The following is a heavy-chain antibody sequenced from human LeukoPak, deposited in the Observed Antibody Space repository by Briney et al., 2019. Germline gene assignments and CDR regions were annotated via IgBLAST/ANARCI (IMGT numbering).Heavy chain of an antibody. Sequence: GGSLRLSCAASGFTFSSYAMSWVRQAPGKGLEWLSYISSTSTIYYADSVKGRFTISRDNAKNSLYLQMNSLRAEDTAVYYCARGYYYDSSGYNPPDAFDIWGQGTMVTVSS. D-gene: IGHD3-22*01. CDR3: ARGYYYDSSGYNPPDAFDI. V-gene: IGHV3-21*05. CDR1: GFTFSSYA. J-gene: IGHJ3*02. CDR2: ISSTSTI.